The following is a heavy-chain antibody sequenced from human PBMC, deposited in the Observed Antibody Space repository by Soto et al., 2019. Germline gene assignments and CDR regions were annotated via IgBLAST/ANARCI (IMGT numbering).Heavy chain of an antibody. V-gene: IGHV1-2*04. D-gene: IGHD3-22*01. CDR2: INPNSGGT. CDR1: GYTFTGYY. Sequence: ASVKVSCKASGYTFTGYYMHWVRQAPGQGLEWMGWINPNSGGTNYAQKFQGWVTMTRDTSISTAYMELSRLRSDDTAVYYCARGGYYYDSSGYLHYNWFDPWGQGTLVTVSS. CDR3: ARGGYYYDSSGYLHYNWFDP. J-gene: IGHJ5*02.